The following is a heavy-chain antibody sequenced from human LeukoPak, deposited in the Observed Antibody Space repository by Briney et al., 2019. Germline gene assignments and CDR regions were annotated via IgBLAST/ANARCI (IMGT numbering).Heavy chain of an antibody. CDR3: AKGSGYCSGGSCSKNDRGRFDP. Sequence: GGSLRLSCAASGFTFSSYAMSWVRQAPGKELEWVSAISGSGGSTYYADSVKGRFTISRDNSKNTLYLQMNSLRAEDTAVYYCAKGSGYCSGGSCSKNDRGRFDPWGQGTLVTVSS. V-gene: IGHV3-23*01. J-gene: IGHJ5*02. D-gene: IGHD2-15*01. CDR2: ISGSGGST. CDR1: GFTFSSYA.